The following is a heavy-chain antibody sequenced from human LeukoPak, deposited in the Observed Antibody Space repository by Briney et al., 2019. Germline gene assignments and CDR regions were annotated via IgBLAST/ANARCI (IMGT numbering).Heavy chain of an antibody. CDR1: GFIFSSYG. J-gene: IGHJ4*02. Sequence: GGSLRPSCAASGFIFSSYGMHWVRQAPGKGLEWVTFIRYDGSSKYYADSVKGRFTISRDNSKNTLYLQMNSLRTEDTAVYYCAKDISPARPRYYFDYWGQGTLVTVSS. CDR2: IRYDGSSK. CDR3: AKDISPARPRYYFDY. V-gene: IGHV3-30*02. D-gene: IGHD6-25*01.